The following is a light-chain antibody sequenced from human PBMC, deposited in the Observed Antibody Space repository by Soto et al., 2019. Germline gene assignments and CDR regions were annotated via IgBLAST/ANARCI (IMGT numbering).Light chain of an antibody. J-gene: IGKJ2*01. Sequence: EIVLTQSPATLSLSPGERATLSCRASQSVSSYLAWYQQKPGQAPRLLIYDASNRATGIPARFSGSGSGTDITLPISSLEPEDFAVYSCQQRSNWPPYTFGQGTKLEIK. CDR3: QQRSNWPPYT. V-gene: IGKV3-11*01. CDR1: QSVSSY. CDR2: DAS.